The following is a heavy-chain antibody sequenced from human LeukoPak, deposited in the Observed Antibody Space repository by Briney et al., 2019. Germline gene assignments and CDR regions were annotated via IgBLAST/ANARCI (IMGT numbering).Heavy chain of an antibody. D-gene: IGHD6-13*01. CDR2: INPNSGGT. CDR3: ARVRGRIAAAGAFDY. J-gene: IGHJ4*02. CDR1: GYTFTGYY. Sequence: ASVKVFCKASGYTFTGYYMHWVRQAPGQGLEWMGWINPNSGGTNYAQKFQGRVTMTRDTSISTAYMELSRLRSDDTAVYYCARVRGRIAAAGAFDYWGQGTLVTVSS. V-gene: IGHV1-2*02.